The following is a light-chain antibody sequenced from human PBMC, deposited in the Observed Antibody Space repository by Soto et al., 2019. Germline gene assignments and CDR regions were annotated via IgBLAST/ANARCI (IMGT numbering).Light chain of an antibody. CDR2: KAS. J-gene: IGKJ1*01. Sequence: DIQMTKSTSTLSASVGDRVTITCRASQSISVWLAWYQQKAGKAPNLLIYKASRLESGVPSRFSGSGSETEFTLTISGLQPGDSATYYCQQYNSYSPTFGQGTKV. CDR1: QSISVW. CDR3: QQYNSYSPT. V-gene: IGKV1-5*03.